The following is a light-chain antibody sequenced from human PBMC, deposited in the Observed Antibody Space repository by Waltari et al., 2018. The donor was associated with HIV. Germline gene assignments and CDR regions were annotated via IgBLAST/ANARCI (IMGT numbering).Light chain of an antibody. J-gene: IGLJ1*01. V-gene: IGLV1-40*01. Sequence: QSVLTQPPSVSGAPGQTVTISCSGSSSNIGSNSVVHWYQPLPGTAPKLLMFGDYNRPSGVPDRFAGSKSGTSASLAITGLQPEDEADYYCQSYDTSRDGFYVFGTGTKVTVL. CDR3: QSYDTSRDGFYV. CDR2: GDY. CDR1: SSNIGSNSV.